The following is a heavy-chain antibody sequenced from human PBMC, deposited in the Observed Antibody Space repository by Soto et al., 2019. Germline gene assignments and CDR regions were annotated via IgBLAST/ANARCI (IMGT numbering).Heavy chain of an antibody. CDR2: ISANNGTT. CDR1: GGTFSSYA. D-gene: IGHD3-22*01. V-gene: IGHV1-18*01. Sequence: ASVKVSCKASGGTFSSYAISWVRQAPGQGLEWMGWISANNGTTNYAQKFQGRVTITTDTSTSTAYMELRSLRSDDTAVYYCARDSAGSGYAFDIWGQGTMVTVSS. J-gene: IGHJ3*02. CDR3: ARDSAGSGYAFDI.